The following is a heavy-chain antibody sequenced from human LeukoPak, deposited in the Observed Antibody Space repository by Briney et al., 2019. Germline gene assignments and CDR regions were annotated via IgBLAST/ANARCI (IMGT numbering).Heavy chain of an antibody. D-gene: IGHD6-13*01. CDR3: ARGLVYSSSCDNWFDP. CDR1: GGSISSYY. CDR2: IYSSGST. J-gene: IGHJ5*02. Sequence: SETLSLTCTVSGGSISSYYWSWIRQPAGKGLEWIGRIYSSGSTNYNPSLQSRVTMSVDTSKNQFSLKVNSVTAADTAVYYCARGLVYSSSCDNWFDPWGQGTLVTVSS. V-gene: IGHV4-4*07.